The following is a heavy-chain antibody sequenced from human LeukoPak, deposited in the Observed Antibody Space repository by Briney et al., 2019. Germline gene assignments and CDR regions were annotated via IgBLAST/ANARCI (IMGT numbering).Heavy chain of an antibody. D-gene: IGHD6-13*01. Sequence: GGSLRPSCAASGFTFSSYWMSWVRQAPGKGLEWVANIKQDGSEKYYVDSVKGRFTISRDNAKNSLYLQMNSLRAEDTAVHYCARDLHNWQQQLVPAYYFDYWGQGTLVTVSS. CDR2: IKQDGSEK. CDR1: GFTFSSYW. V-gene: IGHV3-7*01. J-gene: IGHJ4*02. CDR3: ARDLHNWQQQLVPAYYFDY.